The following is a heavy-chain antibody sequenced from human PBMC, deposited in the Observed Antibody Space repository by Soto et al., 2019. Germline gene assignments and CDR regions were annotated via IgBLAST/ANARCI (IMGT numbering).Heavy chain of an antibody. J-gene: IGHJ6*02. CDR2: IYSNENT. D-gene: IGHD2-2*03. V-gene: IGHV4-39*01. CDR1: GGSIGSHD. Sequence: SETLSLTCTVFGGSIGSHDWGWISQSPGKGLEWIGTIYSNENTYYNPSLLSRVTISVDTSKNEFSLRLSSVTAADTAVYYCARLNGYCVSTNCHGYYGMDVWGQGTTVTVSS. CDR3: ARLNGYCVSTNCHGYYGMDV.